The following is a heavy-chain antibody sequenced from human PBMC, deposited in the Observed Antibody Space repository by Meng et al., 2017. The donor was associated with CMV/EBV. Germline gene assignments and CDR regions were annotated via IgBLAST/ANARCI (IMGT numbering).Heavy chain of an antibody. V-gene: IGHV1-8*03. CDR3: ARVGSTIFGYWDYGMDV. CDR1: GYTFTSYD. CDR2: MNPNSGNT. Sequence: ASVKVSCKASGYTFTSYDINWVRQATGQGLEWMGWMNPNSGNTGYAQKFQGRVTITRNTSISTAYMELSSLRSEDTAVYYCARVGSTIFGYWDYGMDVWGQGTTVTVSS. J-gene: IGHJ6*02. D-gene: IGHD3-3*01.